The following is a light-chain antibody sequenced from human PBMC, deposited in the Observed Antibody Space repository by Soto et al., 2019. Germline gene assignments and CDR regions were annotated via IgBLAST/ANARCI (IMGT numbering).Light chain of an antibody. V-gene: IGKV1-5*03. J-gene: IGKJ1*01. CDR1: QTISSW. Sequence: DIQMTQSPSPLSASVGDRLTITCRASQTISSWLAWYQQKPGKAPKLLIYKASTLKSGVPSRFSGSGSGTEFTLTISSLQPDDFATYYCQHYNSYSEAFGQGTKVDI. CDR3: QHYNSYSEA. CDR2: KAS.